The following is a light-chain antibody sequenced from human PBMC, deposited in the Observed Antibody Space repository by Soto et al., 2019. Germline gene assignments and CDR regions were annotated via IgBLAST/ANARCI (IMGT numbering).Light chain of an antibody. CDR3: SSFTSSSTYV. CDR2: DVN. Sequence: QSVLTQPASVSGSPGQSITLSCTGTSSVVGIYNYVSWYQQHPGKAPKLMIYDVNNRPSGISNRFSGSKSGNTASLTISGLQAEDEADYYCSSFTSSSTYVFGNGTKVTVL. J-gene: IGLJ1*01. V-gene: IGLV2-14*01. CDR1: SSVVGIYNY.